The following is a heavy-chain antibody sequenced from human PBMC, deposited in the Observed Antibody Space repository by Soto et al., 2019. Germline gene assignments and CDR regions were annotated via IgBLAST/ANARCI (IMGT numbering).Heavy chain of an antibody. J-gene: IGHJ6*02. CDR3: ARGHSTDCSNGVCSFFYNHEMDV. Sequence: ASVKVSCKASGYTFTGYYMHWVRQAPGQGLEWMGWINPNSGGTSTAQKFQGWVTMTRDRSISTVYMELTRLRSDDTAVYFCARGHSTDCSNGVCSFFYNHEMDVWGQGTTVTVSS. V-gene: IGHV1-2*04. CDR2: INPNSGGT. CDR1: GYTFTGYY. D-gene: IGHD2-8*01.